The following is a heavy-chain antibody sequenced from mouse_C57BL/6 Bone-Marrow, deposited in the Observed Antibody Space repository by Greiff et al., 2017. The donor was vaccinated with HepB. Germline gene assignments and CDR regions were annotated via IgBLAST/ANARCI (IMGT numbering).Heavy chain of an antibody. V-gene: IGHV1-15*01. J-gene: IGHJ3*01. Sequence: VQLQQSGAELVRPGASVTLSCKASGYTFTDYEMHWVKQTPVHGLVWIGAIDPETGGTAYNQKFKGKAILTADKSSSTAYMELRSLTSEDSAVYYCTRDGSSPAWFAYWGQGTLVTVSA. CDR2: IDPETGGT. CDR3: TRDGSSPAWFAY. CDR1: GYTFTDYE. D-gene: IGHD1-1*01.